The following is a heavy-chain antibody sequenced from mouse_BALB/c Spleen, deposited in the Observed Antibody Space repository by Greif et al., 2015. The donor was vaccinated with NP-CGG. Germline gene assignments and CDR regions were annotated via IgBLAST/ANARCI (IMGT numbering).Heavy chain of an antibody. Sequence: VQLQQSGAELVKPGASVKLSCTASGFNIKDTYMHWVKQRPEQGLEWIGRIDPANGNTKYDPKFQGKATRTADTSSNTAYLQLSSLTSEDTAVYYCARNDGFAYWGQGTLVTVSA. CDR1: GFNIKDTY. CDR2: IDPANGNT. D-gene: IGHD2-12*01. J-gene: IGHJ3*01. CDR3: ARNDGFAY. V-gene: IGHV14-3*02.